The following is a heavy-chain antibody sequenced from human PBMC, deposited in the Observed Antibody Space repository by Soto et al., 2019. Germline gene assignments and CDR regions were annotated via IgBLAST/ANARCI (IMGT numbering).Heavy chain of an antibody. J-gene: IGHJ6*02. CDR3: ARVRNNNDKRLDV. D-gene: IGHD2-8*01. V-gene: IGHV3-33*01. Sequence: QELLVESGGGVVRPGSSLRLSCVTSGIIFEAHAFHWVRQAPGKGLKWVALIWYGGTTYYEDSVQGRFTISRDNSKKTVFLQMNHLRPEDSGVYYCARVRNNNDKRLDVWDQGTTVNVSS. CDR1: GIIFEAHA. CDR2: IWYGGTT.